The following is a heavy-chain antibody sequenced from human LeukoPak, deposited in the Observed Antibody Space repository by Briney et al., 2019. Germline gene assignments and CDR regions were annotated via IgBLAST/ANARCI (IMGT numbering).Heavy chain of an antibody. CDR1: GGSISSYY. CDR2: IYYSGST. CDR3: AGGYSYGPRLNY. Sequence: SETLSLTCTVSGGSISSYYWGWIRQPPGKGLEWIESIYYSGSTNYNPSLKSRVTISVDTSKNQFSLKLSSVTAADTAVYYCAGGYSYGPRLNYWGQGTLVTVSS. V-gene: IGHV4-59*12. J-gene: IGHJ4*02. D-gene: IGHD5-18*01.